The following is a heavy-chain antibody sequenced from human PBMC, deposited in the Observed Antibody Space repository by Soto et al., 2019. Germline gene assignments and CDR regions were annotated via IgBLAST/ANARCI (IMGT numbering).Heavy chain of an antibody. CDR2: TYYRSKWFN. CDR3: AREGRLAASIFHNWFDP. V-gene: IGHV6-1*01. D-gene: IGHD3-3*02. J-gene: IGHJ5*02. Sequence: SQTISLTCAISGDSVSNNSAAWNWIRQSPSRGLEWLGRTYYRSKWFNNYALSVKGRITINPDTSKNQFSLQLNSVTPEDTAVYYCAREGRLAASIFHNWFDPWGQGTLVTVSA. CDR1: GDSVSNNSAA.